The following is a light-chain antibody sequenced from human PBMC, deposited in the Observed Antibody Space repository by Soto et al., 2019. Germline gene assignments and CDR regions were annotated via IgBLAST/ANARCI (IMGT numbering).Light chain of an antibody. J-gene: IGLJ2*01. CDR3: SSFAGSPVV. CDR1: SSDVGEENY. CDR2: EVS. V-gene: IGLV2-8*01. Sequence: QSALTQPPSASGSPGQSVTITCSGTSSDVGEENYVSWYQQHPGKVPKLILYEVSKRPSGVPDRFSGSRSGNTASLTVSGLQAEDEADYYCSSFAGSPVVFGGETKVTVL.